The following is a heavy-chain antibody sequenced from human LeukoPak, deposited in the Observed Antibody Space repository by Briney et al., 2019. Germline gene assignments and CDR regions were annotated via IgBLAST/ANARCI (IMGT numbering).Heavy chain of an antibody. CDR3: ARSRGSGWSGGQGHWFDP. J-gene: IGHJ5*02. CDR1: GGSFSGYY. Sequence: SETLSLTCAVYGGSFSGYYWSWIRQPPGKGLEWIGEINHSGSTNYNPSLKSQVTISVDTSKNQFSLKLSSVTAADTAVYYCARSRGSGWSGGQGHWFDPWGQGTLVTVSS. D-gene: IGHD6-19*01. CDR2: INHSGST. V-gene: IGHV4-34*01.